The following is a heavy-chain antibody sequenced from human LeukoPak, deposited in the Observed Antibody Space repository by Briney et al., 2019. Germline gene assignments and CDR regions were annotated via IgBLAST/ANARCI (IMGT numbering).Heavy chain of an antibody. CDR2: ISGGGGTT. V-gene: IGHV3-23*01. CDR1: GFTFSSYA. CDR3: ASGRTGYHYFDY. J-gene: IGHJ4*02. Sequence: GGSLRLSCAASGFTFSSYAMSWVRQAPGKRLEWVSAISGGGGTTYYADSVKGRFTISRDNSKNTLYLQMNSLRAEDTAVYYCASGRTGYHYFDYWGQGTLVSVSS. D-gene: IGHD3-9*01.